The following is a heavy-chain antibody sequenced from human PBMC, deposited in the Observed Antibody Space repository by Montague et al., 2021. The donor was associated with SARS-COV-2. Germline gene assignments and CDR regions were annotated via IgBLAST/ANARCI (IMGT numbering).Heavy chain of an antibody. V-gene: IGHV3-66*01. Sequence: SLRLSCAASGFTVSSNYMSWVRQAPGKGLEWVSVIYSDVSTYYADSVKGRFTISRDNSKNTLYLQMNSLRAEDTAVYYCAKEAEWELLEGYFQHWGQGTLVTVSS. CDR3: AKEAEWELLEGYFQH. CDR2: IYSDVST. CDR1: GFTVSSNY. J-gene: IGHJ1*01. D-gene: IGHD1-26*01.